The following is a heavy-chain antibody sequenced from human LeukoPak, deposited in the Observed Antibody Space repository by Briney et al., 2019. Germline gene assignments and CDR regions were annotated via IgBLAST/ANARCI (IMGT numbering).Heavy chain of an antibody. J-gene: IGHJ5*02. CDR3: AREGDPGSGYNYGNWLDP. D-gene: IGHD5-24*01. V-gene: IGHV1-18*01. Sequence: GASVKVSCKASGYTFTSYGISWVRQAPGQGLEWMGWISAYNGNTNYAQKLQGRVTMTTDTSTSTAYMELRSLRSDDTAVYYCAREGDPGSGYNYGNWLDPWGQGTLVTVSS. CDR2: ISAYNGNT. CDR1: GYTFTSYG.